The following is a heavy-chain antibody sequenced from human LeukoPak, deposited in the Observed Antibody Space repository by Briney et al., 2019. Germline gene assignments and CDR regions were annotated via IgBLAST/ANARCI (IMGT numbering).Heavy chain of an antibody. CDR1: GFTFSSYS. CDR3: ARDDYSGSGYDWFVP. D-gene: IGHD3-10*01. CDR2: ISSSRSYI. V-gene: IGHV3-21*01. J-gene: IGHJ5*02. Sequence: PGGSLRLSCAASGFTFSSYSMNWVRQAPGKGLEWVSSISSSRSYIYCADSVKGRFTISRDNAKNSLYLQMNSLRAEDTPVSYCARDDYSGSGYDWFVPWGQGTLVTVSS.